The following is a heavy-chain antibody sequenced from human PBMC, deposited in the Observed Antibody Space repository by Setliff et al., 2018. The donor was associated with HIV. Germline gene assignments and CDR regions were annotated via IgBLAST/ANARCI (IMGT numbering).Heavy chain of an antibody. CDR2: IFSSGST. CDR3: ARGRVGAARCYFDY. J-gene: IGHJ4*02. D-gene: IGHD6-6*01. V-gene: IGHV4-4*09. CDR1: GGSISSYC. Sequence: PSETLSLTCTVSGGSISSYCWNWIRQSPGRGLEWIGFIFSSGSTKYNPSLQSRVTMSIDTSKNQFSLKLTSVTAADTAVYYCARGRVGAARCYFDYWGQGTLVTVSS.